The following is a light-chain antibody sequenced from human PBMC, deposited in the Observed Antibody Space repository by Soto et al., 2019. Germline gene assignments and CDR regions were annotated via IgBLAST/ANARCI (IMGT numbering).Light chain of an antibody. V-gene: IGKV3-15*01. CDR3: QQYNGWPT. Sequence: EIMLTQSPGTLSLSPGERATLSCRASQSVSSNLAWYQQKPGQAPSLLIYGASTRATGVPARFSGSGSGTEFTLTISSLMSDDSAVYYCQQYNGWPTFGQGTKVDI. CDR2: GAS. CDR1: QSVSSN. J-gene: IGKJ1*01.